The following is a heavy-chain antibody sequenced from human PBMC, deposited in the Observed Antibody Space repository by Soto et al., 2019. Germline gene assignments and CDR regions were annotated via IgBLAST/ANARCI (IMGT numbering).Heavy chain of an antibody. CDR1: GYTFTSYG. CDR2: ISAYNGNT. CDR3: ARNSRRYSYGYFDY. D-gene: IGHD5-18*01. Sequence: GASVKVSCKASGYTFTSYGISWVRQAPGQGLEWMGWISAYNGNTNYAQKLQGRVTMTTDTSTSTAYMELRSLRSDDTAVYYCARNSRRYSYGYFDYWGQGTLVTVSS. V-gene: IGHV1-18*04. J-gene: IGHJ4*02.